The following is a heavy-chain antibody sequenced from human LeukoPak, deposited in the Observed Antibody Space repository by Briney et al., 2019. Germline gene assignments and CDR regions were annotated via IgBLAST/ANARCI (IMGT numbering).Heavy chain of an antibody. CDR2: IKQDGSEK. CDR3: ARGEEWLRSYYYYYGMDV. CDR1: GFTFNRCW. Sequence: PTGGSLRLSCVVSGFTFNRCWMSWVRQAPGKGLEWVANIKQDGSEKYYVDSVKGRFTISRDNAKNSLYLQMNSLRAEDTAVYYCARGEEWLRSYYYYYGMDVWGQGTTVTVSS. D-gene: IGHD5-12*01. J-gene: IGHJ6*02. V-gene: IGHV3-7*01.